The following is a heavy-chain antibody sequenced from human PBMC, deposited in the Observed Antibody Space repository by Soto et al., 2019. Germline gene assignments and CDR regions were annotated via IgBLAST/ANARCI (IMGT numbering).Heavy chain of an antibody. CDR3: AKDLIPVVAAPYYYYYYGMDV. Sequence: GGSLRLSCAASGFTFSSYGMHWVRQAPGKGLEWVAVISYDGSNKYYADSVKGRFTISRDNSKNTLYLQMNSLRAEDTAVYYCAKDLIPVVAAPYYYYYYGMDVWGQGTTVTVS. J-gene: IGHJ6*02. CDR1: GFTFSSYG. V-gene: IGHV3-30*18. CDR2: ISYDGSNK. D-gene: IGHD2-15*01.